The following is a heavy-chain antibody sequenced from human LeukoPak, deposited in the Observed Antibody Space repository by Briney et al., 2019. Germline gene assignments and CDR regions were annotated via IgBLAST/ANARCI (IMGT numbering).Heavy chain of an antibody. CDR3: ARAEDYGDYSSRAFDI. J-gene: IGHJ3*02. V-gene: IGHV4-59*01. D-gene: IGHD4-17*01. Sequence: SETLSLTRTVSGGSISSYYWSWIRQPPGKGLEWIGYIYYSGSTNYNPSLKSRVTISVDTSKNQFSLKLSSVTAADTAVYYCARAEDYGDYSSRAFDIWGQGTMVTVSS. CDR2: IYYSGST. CDR1: GGSISSYY.